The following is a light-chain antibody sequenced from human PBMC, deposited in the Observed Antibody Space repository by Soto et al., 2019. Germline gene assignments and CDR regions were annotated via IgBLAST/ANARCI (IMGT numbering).Light chain of an antibody. CDR2: KAS. J-gene: IGKJ4*01. V-gene: IGKV1-5*03. Sequence: DIQMTQSPSTLSASVGDRVTITCRASQSVSTWLAWYQQKPGKAPKLLIHKASTLENEVPSRFSGSGSGTDFTLTISSLQPDDFATYCCHQYRISPVTFGGGTKVEIK. CDR3: HQYRISPVT. CDR1: QSVSTW.